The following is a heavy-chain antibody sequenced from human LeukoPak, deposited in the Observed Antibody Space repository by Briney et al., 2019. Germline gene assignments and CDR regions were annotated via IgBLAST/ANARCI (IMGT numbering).Heavy chain of an antibody. CDR2: IYTSGST. V-gene: IGHV4-4*07. J-gene: IGHJ5*02. CDR1: GGSIDIYY. Sequence: SETLSLTCTVSGGSIDIYYWSWIRQPAGKGLEWIGRIYTSGSTNYNPSLKTRVTMSVDTSKNLFSLKLSSVTAADTAVYYCARGPLTVTRGFDPWGQGTLVTVSS. D-gene: IGHD4-17*01. CDR3: ARGPLTVTRGFDP.